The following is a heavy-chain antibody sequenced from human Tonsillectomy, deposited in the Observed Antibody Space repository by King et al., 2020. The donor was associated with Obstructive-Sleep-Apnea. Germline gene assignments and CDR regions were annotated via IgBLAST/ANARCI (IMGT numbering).Heavy chain of an antibody. CDR2: ISSSSSYK. J-gene: IGHJ4*02. Sequence: VQLVESGGGLVKPGGSLRLYCAVSGFTFSNYSMNWVRQAPGKGLEWVSSISSSSSYKYYVDSVKGRFTISRDNAKNSLYLEMNSLRVADTAVCYCAGADPDLPGGYWGQGTLVTVSS. V-gene: IGHV3-21*01. CDR3: AGADPDLPGGY. CDR1: GFTFSNYS. D-gene: IGHD3-10*01.